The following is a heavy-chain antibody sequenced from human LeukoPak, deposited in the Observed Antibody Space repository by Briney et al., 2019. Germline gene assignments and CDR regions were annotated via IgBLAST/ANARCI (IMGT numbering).Heavy chain of an antibody. CDR2: INHSGST. Sequence: SETLSLTCAVYGGSFSGYYWSWIRQPPGKGLEWIGEINHSGSTNYNPSLKSRVTISVDTSKNQFSLKLSSVTAADTAVYYCAREGWDRYSSSSYFDYWGQGTLVTVSS. D-gene: IGHD6-6*01. CDR1: GGSFSGYY. J-gene: IGHJ4*02. V-gene: IGHV4-34*01. CDR3: AREGWDRYSSSSYFDY.